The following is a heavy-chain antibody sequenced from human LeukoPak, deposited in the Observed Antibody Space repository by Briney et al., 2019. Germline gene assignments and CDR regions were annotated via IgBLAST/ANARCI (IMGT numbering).Heavy chain of an antibody. Sequence: GGSLRLSCAASGFTFSSYWMSWVRRAPGKGLEWLANIKQDGSEKYYVDSVKGRFTISRDNAKNSLYLQMNSLRVEDTAVYYCVPLKGDIAVVVYWGQGTLVTVSS. CDR3: VPLKGDIAVVVY. CDR2: IKQDGSEK. CDR1: GFTFSSYW. D-gene: IGHD2-15*01. J-gene: IGHJ4*02. V-gene: IGHV3-7*01.